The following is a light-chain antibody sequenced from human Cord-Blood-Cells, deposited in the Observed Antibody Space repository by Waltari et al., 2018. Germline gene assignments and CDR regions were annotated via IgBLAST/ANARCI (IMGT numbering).Light chain of an antibody. J-gene: IGKJ4*01. CDR1: QGISSY. CDR2: AAS. CDR3: QQLNSYPPLT. Sequence: DIQLTQSPSFLSASVGDRVTITCLASQGISSYLAWYQQKPGKAPKLLIYAASTLQSGVQSRFIGRGSGTEFTLTISSLHPEYFATYYCQQLNSYPPLTFGGGTKVEIK. V-gene: IGKV1-9*01.